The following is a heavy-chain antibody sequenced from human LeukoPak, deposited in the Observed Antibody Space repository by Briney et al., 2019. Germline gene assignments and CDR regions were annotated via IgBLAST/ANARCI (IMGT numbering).Heavy chain of an antibody. CDR3: ARGWTVPPSYYYYYMDV. V-gene: IGHV1-69*13. CDR2: IIPIFGTA. CDR1: GGTFSSYA. Sequence: SVKVSCKASGGTFSSYAISWVRQAPGQGLEWMGGIIPIFGTANYAQKFQGRVTITADESTSTAYMELSSLRSEDTAVYYCARGWTVPPSYYYYYMDVWGKGTTVTVSS. D-gene: IGHD2-2*01. J-gene: IGHJ6*03.